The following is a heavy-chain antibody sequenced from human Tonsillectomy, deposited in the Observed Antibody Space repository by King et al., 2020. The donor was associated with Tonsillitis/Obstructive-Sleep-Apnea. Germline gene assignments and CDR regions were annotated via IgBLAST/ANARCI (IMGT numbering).Heavy chain of an antibody. CDR3: ARNGYSYGFDFDY. V-gene: IGHV4-59*02. J-gene: IGHJ4*02. D-gene: IGHD5-18*01. Sequence: QLQESGPGLVKPSETLSLTCTVSGDSVSSYYWSWIRQPPGKGLEWMGYIYDSGGTNYNPSLKSRFTISADTSKNQFSLKLSTVTAADTAVYYCARNGYSYGFDFDYWGQGTLVTVSS. CDR1: GDSVSSYY. CDR2: IYDSGGT.